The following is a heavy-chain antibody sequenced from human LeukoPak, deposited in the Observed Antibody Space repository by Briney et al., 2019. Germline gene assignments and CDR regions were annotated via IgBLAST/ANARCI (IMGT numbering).Heavy chain of an antibody. D-gene: IGHD3-22*01. CDR1: GFTFNTFW. CDR3: ARGSPLDISGMSSYMDV. CDR2: IHQEGRTK. V-gene: IGHV3-7*01. J-gene: IGHJ6*03. Sequence: GGSLRLSCAASGFTFNTFWMTWLRQAPGKGLEWVANIHQEGRTKYYADSMKGRFTISRDNAKNSLYLQMNSLRAEDTAVYYCARGSPLDISGMSSYMDVWGKGATVTVSS.